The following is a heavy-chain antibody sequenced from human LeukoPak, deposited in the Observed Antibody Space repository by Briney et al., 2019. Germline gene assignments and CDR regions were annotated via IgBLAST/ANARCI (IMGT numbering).Heavy chain of an antibody. CDR1: GGSISSYY. J-gene: IGHJ4*02. CDR2: IYYSGST. Sequence: PSETLSLTCTVSGGSISSYYWSWIRQPPGKGLEWIGYIYYSGSTNYNPSLKSRVTISVDTSKNQFSLKLSSVTAADTAVYYCARVGRYGDLVYWGQGTLVTVSS. CDR3: ARVGRYGDLVY. D-gene: IGHD4-17*01. V-gene: IGHV4-59*01.